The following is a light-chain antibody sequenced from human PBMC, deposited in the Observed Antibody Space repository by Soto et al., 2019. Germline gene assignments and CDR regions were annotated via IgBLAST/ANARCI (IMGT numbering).Light chain of an antibody. CDR1: SSDVGGYNY. CDR3: TSFTSRSTWV. Sequence: QSFLGHPASLSGSPGQSVTISCTGTSSDVGGYNYVSWFQQHPGKAPKLKIYEVSNRPSGVSNRFSGSKSGYTASLTISELQAEDEAHYYCTSFTSRSTWVFGGGIK. J-gene: IGLJ3*02. CDR2: EVS. V-gene: IGLV2-14*03.